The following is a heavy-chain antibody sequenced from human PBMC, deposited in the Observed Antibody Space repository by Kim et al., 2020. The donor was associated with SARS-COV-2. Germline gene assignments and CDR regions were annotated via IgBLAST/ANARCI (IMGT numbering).Heavy chain of an antibody. J-gene: IGHJ6*02. D-gene: IGHD2-2*01. Sequence: LKSRVTISVGTSKNQFSLKLSSVTAADTAVYYCAGAAVPLGSYSYYGMDVWGQGTTVTVSS. CDR3: AGAAVPLGSYSYYGMDV. V-gene: IGHV4-31*02.